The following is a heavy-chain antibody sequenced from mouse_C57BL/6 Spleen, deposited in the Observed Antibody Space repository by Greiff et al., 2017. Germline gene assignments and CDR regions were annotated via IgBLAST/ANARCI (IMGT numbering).Heavy chain of an antibody. D-gene: IGHD1-1*02. Sequence: QLQESGPELVKPGASVKISCKASGYSFTDYNMNWVKQSNGKSLEWIGVINPNYGTTSYNQKFKGKATVTVDQSSSTAYMQLNSLTSEGSAVSYGASMWSLYWYFDVWGTGTTVTVSS. CDR1: GYSFTDYN. J-gene: IGHJ1*03. V-gene: IGHV1-39*01. CDR3: ASMWSLYWYFDV. CDR2: INPNYGTT.